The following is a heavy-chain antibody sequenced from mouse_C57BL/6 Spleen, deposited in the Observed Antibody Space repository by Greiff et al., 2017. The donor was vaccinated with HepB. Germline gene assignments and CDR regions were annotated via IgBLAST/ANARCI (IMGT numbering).Heavy chain of an antibody. Sequence: VQLQQPGAELVRPGSSVKLSCKASGYTFTSYWMHWVKQRPIQGLEWIGNIDPSDSETHYNQKFKDKATLTVDKSSSTPYMQLSSLTSEDSAVYYCARWSTTVAGFDYWGQGTTLTVSS. D-gene: IGHD1-1*01. CDR1: GYTFTSYW. V-gene: IGHV1-52*01. CDR3: ARWSTTVAGFDY. CDR2: IDPSDSET. J-gene: IGHJ2*01.